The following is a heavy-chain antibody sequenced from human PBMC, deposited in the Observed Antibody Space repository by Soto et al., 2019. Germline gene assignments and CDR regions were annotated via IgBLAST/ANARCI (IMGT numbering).Heavy chain of an antibody. J-gene: IGHJ6*02. D-gene: IGHD3-10*01. CDR2: ISYDGSST. CDR1: GFTFSSYG. V-gene: IGHV3-30*03. CDR3: TRDYITYYYGSGTDGMDV. Sequence: PGGSLRLSCAASGFTFSSYGMHWVRQAPGKGLEWVAVISYDGSSTSYADSVKGRFTISRDNAKNTLYPQMNSLRAEDTAVYYCTRDYITYYYGSGTDGMDVWGQGTTVTVSS.